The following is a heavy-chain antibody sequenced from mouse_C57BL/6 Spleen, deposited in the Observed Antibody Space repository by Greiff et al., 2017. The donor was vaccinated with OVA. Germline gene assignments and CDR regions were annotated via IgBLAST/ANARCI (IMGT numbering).Heavy chain of an antibody. CDR3: ARATGTGYAMDY. CDR2: IHPNSGST. V-gene: IGHV1-64*01. J-gene: IGHJ4*01. D-gene: IGHD4-1*02. CDR1: GYTFTSYW. Sequence: QVQLQQPGAELVKPGASVKLSCKASGYTFTSYWMHWVKQRPGQGLEWIGMIHPNSGSTNYNEKFKSKATMTVDKSSSTAYMQLSSLTSEDSAVYYCARATGTGYAMDYWGQGTSVTVSS.